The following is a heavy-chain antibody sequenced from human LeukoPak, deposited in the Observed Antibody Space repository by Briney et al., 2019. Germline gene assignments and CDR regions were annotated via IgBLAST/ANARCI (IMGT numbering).Heavy chain of an antibody. CDR3: ARVRHSGYSYVLGYYYYMDV. J-gene: IGHJ6*03. CDR2: IYYSGST. CDR1: GGSISSHY. V-gene: IGHV4-59*11. Sequence: SETLSLTCTVSGGSISSHYWSWIRQPPGKGLEWIGDIYYSGSTNYNPSLKSRVTISVDTSKDQFSLKLSSVTAADTAVYYCARVRHSGYSYVLGYYYYMDVWGKGTTVTVSS. D-gene: IGHD5-18*01.